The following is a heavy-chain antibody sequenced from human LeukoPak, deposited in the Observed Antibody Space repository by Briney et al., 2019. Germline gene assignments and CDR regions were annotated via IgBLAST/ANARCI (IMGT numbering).Heavy chain of an antibody. CDR1: GGSLSGYY. CDR2: INHSGST. J-gene: IGHJ4*02. Sequence: SETLPLTCVVYGGSLSGYYWSWIRQPPGKGLEWIGEINHSGSTTYNPSLKSRVTISVDTSKNQFSLKLTSVTAADTAVYYCARVQSGVGPGHWGQGTLVTVSS. CDR3: ARVQSGVGPGH. V-gene: IGHV4-34*01. D-gene: IGHD1-26*01.